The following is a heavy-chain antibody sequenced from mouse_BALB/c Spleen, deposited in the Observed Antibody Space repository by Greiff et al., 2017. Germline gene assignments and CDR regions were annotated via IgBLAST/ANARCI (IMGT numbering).Heavy chain of an antibody. CDR1: GYSITSDYA. J-gene: IGHJ1*01. D-gene: IGHD4-1*01. CDR3: ARGNNWENWYFDV. CDR2: ISYSGST. V-gene: IGHV3-2*02. Sequence: EVKLEESGPGLVKPSQSLSLTCTVTGYSITSDYAWYLLRPLPGNQQGLRGYISYSGSTSYNPSLKSRISITRDTAKNQFFLQLNSLTTEDTATSYCARGNNWENWYFDVWGAGTTVTVSA.